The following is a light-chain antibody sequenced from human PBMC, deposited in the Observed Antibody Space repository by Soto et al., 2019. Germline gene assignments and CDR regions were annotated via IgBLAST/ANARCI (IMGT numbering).Light chain of an antibody. CDR2: GAS. J-gene: IGKJ5*01. V-gene: IGKV3-20*01. Sequence: EIVLTQSPGTLSLSPGERATLSCRASQSVSSSYLAWYQQQPGQAPRLLIYGASSRATGIPDRFSGRGSGTDFTLIISRLEPEAFAVYYCQQYRSSPTITFGQGTRLEIK. CDR3: QQYRSSPTIT. CDR1: QSVSSSY.